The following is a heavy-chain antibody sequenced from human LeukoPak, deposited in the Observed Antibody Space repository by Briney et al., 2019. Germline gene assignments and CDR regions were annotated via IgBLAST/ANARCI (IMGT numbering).Heavy chain of an antibody. Sequence: SEIPSLTCTVSGGSISSYYWSWIRQPPGKELEWIGYIYYSGRTYYNPSLKSRVTISVDTSKNQFSLSLSSVTAADTAVYYCARTISDSSGYYYSDYWGQGTLVTVSS. J-gene: IGHJ4*02. CDR1: GGSISSYY. CDR2: IYYSGRT. CDR3: ARTISDSSGYYYSDY. D-gene: IGHD3-22*01. V-gene: IGHV4-59*08.